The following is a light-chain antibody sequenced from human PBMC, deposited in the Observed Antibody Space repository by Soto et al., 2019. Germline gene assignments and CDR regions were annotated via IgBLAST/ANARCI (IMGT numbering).Light chain of an antibody. CDR2: RAS. CDR3: QQYETYSGT. V-gene: IGKV1-5*03. J-gene: IGKJ3*01. Sequence: DIQMTQSPSSLSASVGDRVTITCRASQIINTWLAWYQQKPGKAPKLLIYRASNILSGVPSRFSGSGSGTEFTLTISSLQPDDFSIYYCQQYETYSGTFGPGTKVDL. CDR1: QIINTW.